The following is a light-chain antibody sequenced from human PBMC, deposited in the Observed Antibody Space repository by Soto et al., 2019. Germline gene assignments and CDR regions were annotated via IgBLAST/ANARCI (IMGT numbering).Light chain of an antibody. CDR3: SSYTNSGTYV. V-gene: IGLV2-14*03. Sequence: QSALTQPAPVSGSPGQSITFSCTGTSSDVGGYNYVSWYQQHPGKAPKLMIYDVTNRPSGVSNRFSGSKSGNTASLTISGLQAEDEADYYCSSYTNSGTYVFGTGTKLTVL. J-gene: IGLJ1*01. CDR1: SSDVGGYNY. CDR2: DVT.